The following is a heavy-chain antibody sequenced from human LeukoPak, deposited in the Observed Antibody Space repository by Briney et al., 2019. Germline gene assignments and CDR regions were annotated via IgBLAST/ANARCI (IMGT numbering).Heavy chain of an antibody. CDR2: ITIDGSST. CDR3: TRDRFYAMDA. J-gene: IGHJ6*02. V-gene: IGHV3-74*03. Sequence: GGSLRLSCAASGVTSRNSWMHWVRQAPGKGLEWVSRITIDGSSTTYADSVKGRFTISRDSAKNTLYLQMNSLRAEDTAVYYCTRDRFYAMDAWGQGTTATVSS. CDR1: GVTSRNSW.